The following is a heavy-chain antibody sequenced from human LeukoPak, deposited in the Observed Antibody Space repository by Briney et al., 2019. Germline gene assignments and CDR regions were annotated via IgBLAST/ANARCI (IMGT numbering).Heavy chain of an antibody. CDR3: ARVRRYHYGMDV. CDR2: MNPNSGDT. Sequence: GASVKVSCKASGYTLTDYYIHWVRQAPGQGLEWMGWMNPNSGDTNSAQSFQGRVTMTRETSISTAYMELSRLRFDDTAVYYCARVRRYHYGMDVWGQGTTVTVSS. D-gene: IGHD3-22*01. V-gene: IGHV1-2*02. CDR1: GYTLTDYY. J-gene: IGHJ6*02.